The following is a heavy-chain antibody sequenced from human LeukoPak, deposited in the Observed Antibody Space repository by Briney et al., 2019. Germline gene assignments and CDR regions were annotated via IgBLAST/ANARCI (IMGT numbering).Heavy chain of an antibody. CDR1: GGSISSYY. Sequence: SETLSLTCTVSGGSISSYYWSWIRQPAGKGLEWIGRIYTSGSTNYNPSLKSRVTISVYKSKNQFSLKLSSVTAADTAVYYCAREGSSGWTPFDYWGQGTLVTVSS. CDR3: AREGSSGWTPFDY. J-gene: IGHJ4*02. CDR2: IYTSGST. D-gene: IGHD6-19*01. V-gene: IGHV4-4*07.